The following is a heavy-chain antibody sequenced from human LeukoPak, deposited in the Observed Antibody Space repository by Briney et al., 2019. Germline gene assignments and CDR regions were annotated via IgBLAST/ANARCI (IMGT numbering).Heavy chain of an antibody. J-gene: IGHJ4*02. CDR2: ISDSGSTI. Sequence: GGSLRLSCAASEFVFSDYYMSWIRQAPGKGLEWVSYISDSGSTIYYADSVKGRFTISRDNVKNSLYLQMNRLRAEDTAVYYCAREMEGDYGSGTFFDLWGQGNMVTVSS. CDR3: AREMEGDYGSGTFFDL. V-gene: IGHV3-11*01. CDR1: EFVFSDYY. D-gene: IGHD3-10*01.